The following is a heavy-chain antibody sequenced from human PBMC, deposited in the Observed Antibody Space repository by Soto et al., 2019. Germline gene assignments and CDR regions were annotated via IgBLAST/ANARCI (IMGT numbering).Heavy chain of an antibody. Sequence: QVLLEESGPGLVKPSQTLSLTCTVSGGSVSSGYHYWSWIRQPPGKGLEWIGYVYYSGSTYYNPSLGSRVTISIDTSKNQFSLKLNPVTASDAAGYFCATESSGSSPLHFDFWGQGALVSVSS. D-gene: IGHD3-22*01. CDR2: VYYSGST. J-gene: IGHJ4*02. V-gene: IGHV4-30-4*01. CDR3: ATESSGSSPLHFDF. CDR1: GGSVSSGYHY.